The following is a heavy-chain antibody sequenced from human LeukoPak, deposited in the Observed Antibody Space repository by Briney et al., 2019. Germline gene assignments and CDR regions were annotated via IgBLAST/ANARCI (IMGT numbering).Heavy chain of an antibody. J-gene: IGHJ4*02. Sequence: GGSLRLSCAASGFTFSSYEMNWVRQAPGKGLEWVSYISSSGSTIYYADSVKGRFTISRDNAKNSLYLQMNSLRAEDTAVYYCARDYFDILTGYDGGGFDYWGQGTLVTVSS. CDR2: ISSSGSTI. V-gene: IGHV3-48*03. D-gene: IGHD3-9*01. CDR3: ARDYFDILTGYDGGGFDY. CDR1: GFTFSSYE.